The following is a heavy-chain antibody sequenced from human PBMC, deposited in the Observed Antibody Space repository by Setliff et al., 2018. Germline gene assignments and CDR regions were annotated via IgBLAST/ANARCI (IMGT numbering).Heavy chain of an antibody. CDR1: GDSISTGINY. CDR2: IDRSGNT. CDR3: ARDRPEVVIDAARALFDY. V-gene: IGHV4-61*09. Sequence: SETLSLTCTVSGDSISTGINYWSWIRQPAGKGLEWIGHIDRSGNTNFNPSLKSRVTISGDRSKNQFSLELSSVTAADTAVYYCARDRPEVVIDAARALFDYWGQGALVTVSS. D-gene: IGHD2-15*01. J-gene: IGHJ4*02.